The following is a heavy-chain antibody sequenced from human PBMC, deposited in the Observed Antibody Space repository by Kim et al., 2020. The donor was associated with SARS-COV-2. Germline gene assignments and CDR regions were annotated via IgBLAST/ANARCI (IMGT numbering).Heavy chain of an antibody. J-gene: IGHJ6*02. Sequence: GGSLRLSCAATGFSFSNAWMNWVRQAPGKGLEWVGRIKSKTDDGTTRYNTPVQGRFTISRDDSKNTLYLQMNSLKTEDTAVYYCVALIGTGSYQYCCLGVWRRGTTVPVSS. V-gene: IGHV3-15*01. CDR1: GFSFSNAW. D-gene: IGHD1-1*01. CDR3: VALIGTGSYQYCCLGV. CDR2: IKSKTDDGTT.